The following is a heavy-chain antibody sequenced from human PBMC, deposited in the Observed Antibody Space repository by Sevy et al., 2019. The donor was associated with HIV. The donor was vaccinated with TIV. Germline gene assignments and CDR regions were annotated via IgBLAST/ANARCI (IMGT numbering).Heavy chain of an antibody. J-gene: IGHJ6*02. CDR2: IKADGSEE. CDR1: GFSFSSYW. D-gene: IGHD4-17*01. Sequence: GGSLRLSCAASGFSFSSYWMSWVRQAPGKGLEWVANIKADGSEEKFVDSVKGRFTISGNNAKNSLYLQMNSLRAEDTAVYYCARDSRAYGDFDFYNYGMDVWGQRTTVTDSS. CDR3: ARDSRAYGDFDFYNYGMDV. V-gene: IGHV3-7*01.